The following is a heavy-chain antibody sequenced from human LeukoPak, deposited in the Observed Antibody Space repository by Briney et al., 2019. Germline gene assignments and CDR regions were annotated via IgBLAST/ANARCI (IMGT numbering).Heavy chain of an antibody. CDR3: ARVVPAAIWSDY. CDR1: GFTFSSYS. D-gene: IGHD2-2*01. CDR2: ISSSSSYI. Sequence: GGSLRLSCAASGFTFSSYSMNWVRQAPGKGLEWVSSISSSSSYIYYADSVKGRFTISRDNAKNSLYLQMNSLRAEDTAVYYCARVVPAAIWSDYWGQGTLVTVSS. V-gene: IGHV3-21*01. J-gene: IGHJ4*02.